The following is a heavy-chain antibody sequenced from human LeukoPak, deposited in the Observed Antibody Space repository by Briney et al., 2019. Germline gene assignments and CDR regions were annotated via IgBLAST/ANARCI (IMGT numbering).Heavy chain of an antibody. Sequence: PSETLSLTCAVSGGSFSDYSWTWIRQSPGKGLEWIGAVNDYTGNTNYNPSLNTRVSIFLEKSKNQFSLELRSVTAADTAVYYCARGRIAKIVVVHSFSYGMDVWGQGTTVTVSS. CDR2: VNDYTGNT. CDR1: GGSFSDYS. V-gene: IGHV4-34*01. D-gene: IGHD3-22*01. J-gene: IGHJ6*02. CDR3: ARGRIAKIVVVHSFSYGMDV.